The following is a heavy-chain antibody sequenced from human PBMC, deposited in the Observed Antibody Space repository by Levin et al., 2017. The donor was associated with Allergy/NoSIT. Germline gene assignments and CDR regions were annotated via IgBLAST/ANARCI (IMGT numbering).Heavy chain of an antibody. J-gene: IGHJ5*02. D-gene: IGHD2-2*01. CDR3: ARRELGYCSSTSCPPGYWFDP. CDR2: ISSSSSYI. CDR1: GFTFSSYS. Sequence: GGSLRLSCAASGFTFSSYSMNWVRQAPGKGLEWVSSISSSSSYIYYADSVKGRFTISRDNAKNSLYLQMNSLRAEDTAVYYCARRELGYCSSTSCPPGYWFDPWGQGTLVTVSS. V-gene: IGHV3-21*01.